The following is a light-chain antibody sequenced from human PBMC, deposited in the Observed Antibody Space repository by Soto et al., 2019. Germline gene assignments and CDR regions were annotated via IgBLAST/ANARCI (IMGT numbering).Light chain of an antibody. CDR1: QRLSSY. V-gene: IGKV3-11*01. Sequence: EIVLTQSPATLSLSPGERATLSCRASQRLSSYLAWYQQKPGQAPRLLIYYASNRATGIPTRFSGSGSGTEFTLTIRSREPEALAVDYGQHRSNWPLTFGGGTQVEIK. CDR2: YAS. J-gene: IGKJ4*01. CDR3: QHRSNWPLT.